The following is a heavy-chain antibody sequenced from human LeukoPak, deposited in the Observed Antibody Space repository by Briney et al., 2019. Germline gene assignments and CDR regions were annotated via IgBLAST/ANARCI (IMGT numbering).Heavy chain of an antibody. CDR3: ARRVHCSGGSCYPDY. Sequence: PSETLSLTCTVSGGSISSYNWSWIRQPPGKGLEWIGYIYYSGSTNYNPSLKSRVTISVDTSKNQFSLKLSSVTAADTAVYYCARRVHCSGGSCYPDYWGQGTLVTVSS. V-gene: IGHV4-59*08. CDR1: GGSISSYN. D-gene: IGHD2-15*01. J-gene: IGHJ4*02. CDR2: IYYSGST.